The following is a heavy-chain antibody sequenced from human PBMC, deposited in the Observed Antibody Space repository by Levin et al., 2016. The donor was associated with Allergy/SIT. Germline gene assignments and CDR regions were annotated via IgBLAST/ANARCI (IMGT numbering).Heavy chain of an antibody. CDR2: IWYDGSNK. V-gene: IGHV3-33*01. D-gene: IGHD2-15*01. J-gene: IGHJ4*02. CDR3: ARDSGYCTGGSCFSPYYFDF. Sequence: WIRQPPGKGLEWVAVIWYDGSNKYYADSVKGRFTISRDNSKNSLFLQMSSLRAEDTAVYYCARDSGYCTGGSCFSPYYFDFWGQGTLVTVSS.